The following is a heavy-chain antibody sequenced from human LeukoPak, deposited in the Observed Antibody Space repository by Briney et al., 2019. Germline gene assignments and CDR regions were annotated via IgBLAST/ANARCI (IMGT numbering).Heavy chain of an antibody. CDR3: ARGEWLLPFDY. D-gene: IGHD3-3*01. CDR1: GGSISSYY. V-gene: IGHV4-59*01. CDR2: IYYSGST. J-gene: IGHJ4*02. Sequence: SETLSLTCTVSGGSISSYYWSWIRQPPGKGLEWIGYIYYSGSTNYNPSLKSRVTISVDTSKNQFSLKLSSVTAADTAVYYCARGEWLLPFDYWGQGTLVTVSS.